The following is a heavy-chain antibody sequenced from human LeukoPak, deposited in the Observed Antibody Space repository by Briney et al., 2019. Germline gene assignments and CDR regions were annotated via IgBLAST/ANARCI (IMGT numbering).Heavy chain of an antibody. CDR2: IYYSGST. Sequence: SETLSLTCAVYGGSFSGYYWSWIRQPPGKGLEWIGYIYYSGSTNYNPSLKSRVTISVDTSKNQFSLKLSSVTAADTAVYYCARANGDYDYWGQGTLVTVSS. CDR3: ARANGDYDY. V-gene: IGHV4-59*01. CDR1: GGSFSGYY. D-gene: IGHD4-17*01. J-gene: IGHJ4*02.